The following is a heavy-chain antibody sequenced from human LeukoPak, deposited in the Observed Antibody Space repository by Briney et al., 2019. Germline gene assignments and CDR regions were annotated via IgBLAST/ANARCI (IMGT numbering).Heavy chain of an antibody. D-gene: IGHD4-23*01. CDR3: AREPYGGNPNFDY. J-gene: IGHJ4*02. V-gene: IGHV1-69*05. CDR1: GGTFSSYA. CDR2: IIPIFGTA. Sequence: SVKVSCKASGGTFSSYAISWVRQAPGLGLEWMGRIIPIFGTANYAQKFQGRVTITTDESTSTAYMELSSLRSEATAVYYCAREPYGGNPNFDYWGQGTLVTVSS.